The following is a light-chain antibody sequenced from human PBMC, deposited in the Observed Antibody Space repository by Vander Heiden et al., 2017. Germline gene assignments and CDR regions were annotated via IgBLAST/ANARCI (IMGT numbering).Light chain of an antibody. CDR1: SLRSYY. Sequence: SSELTQDPAVSVALGQTVRITCQGDSLRSYYASWYQQKPGQAPVLVIYGKNSRPSGIPDRFSGSSSGNTASLTITGVQAEDEAYYYCNSRDSSGNVFVVFGGGTKLTV. J-gene: IGLJ2*01. V-gene: IGLV3-19*01. CDR2: GKN. CDR3: NSRDSSGNVFVV.